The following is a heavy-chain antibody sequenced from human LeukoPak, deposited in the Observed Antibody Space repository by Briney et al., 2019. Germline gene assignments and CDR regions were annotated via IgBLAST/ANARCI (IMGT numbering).Heavy chain of an antibody. J-gene: IGHJ4*02. Sequence: PSETLSLTCTVSGVSISSSNYYWGWIRQPPGKGLEWIGNIFYSGNTYYNPSLKSRVTISVDTSKNQFSLRLSSVTAADTAVYYCARLGGYSYGSSYYFDYWGQGTLVTVSS. V-gene: IGHV4-39*01. D-gene: IGHD5-18*01. CDR3: ARLGGYSYGSSYYFDY. CDR1: GVSISSSNYY. CDR2: IFYSGNT.